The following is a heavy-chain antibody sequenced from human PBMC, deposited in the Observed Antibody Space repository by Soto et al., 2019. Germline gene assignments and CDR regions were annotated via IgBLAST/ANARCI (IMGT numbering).Heavy chain of an antibody. Sequence: ASVKVSCKASVFSVDTTYCIHWVRRAPGQGLEWMGSTNPNSGDTNYAQNFQGRVTMTRDTSISTAYMEVSSLTSDDTAVYYCGSPRSGPSPDVGHWGHGTVATVSS. CDR3: GSPRSGPSPDVGH. D-gene: IGHD2-15*01. V-gene: IGHV1-2*02. CDR2: TNPNSGDT. J-gene: IGHJ4*01. CDR1: VFSVDTTYC.